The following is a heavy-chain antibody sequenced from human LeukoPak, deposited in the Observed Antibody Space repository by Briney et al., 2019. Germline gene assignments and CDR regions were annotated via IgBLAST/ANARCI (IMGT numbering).Heavy chain of an antibody. Sequence: PGGSLRLSCAASGFTFSSSWMHWVRQVPGKGLMWVSRIHGDGSRIKYADSVKGRFTISGDNAKNTLYLQMNSLRAEDTAVYYCAREWFGSESGYWGQGTLVTVSS. D-gene: IGHD3-10*01. CDR3: AREWFGSESGY. CDR1: GFTFSSSW. CDR2: IHGDGSRI. V-gene: IGHV3-74*01. J-gene: IGHJ4*02.